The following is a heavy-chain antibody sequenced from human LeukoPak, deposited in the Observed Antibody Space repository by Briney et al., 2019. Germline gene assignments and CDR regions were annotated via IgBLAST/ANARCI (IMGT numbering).Heavy chain of an antibody. D-gene: IGHD6-13*01. CDR2: INHSGST. CDR1: GGSFSGYY. CDR3: ARESSSVFDY. Sequence: SETLSLTCAVYGGSFSGYYWSWIRQPPGKGLEWIGEINHSGSTNYNPSLKSRVTKSVDTSKNQFSLKLSSVTAADTAVYYCARESSSVFDYWGQGTLVTVSS. J-gene: IGHJ4*02. V-gene: IGHV4-34*01.